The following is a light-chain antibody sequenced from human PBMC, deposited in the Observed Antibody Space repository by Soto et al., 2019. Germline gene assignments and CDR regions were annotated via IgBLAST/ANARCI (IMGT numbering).Light chain of an antibody. J-gene: IGKJ1*01. CDR2: AVS. V-gene: IGKV1-39*01. Sequence: DLQMTQSPSSLSASVGDRVTITCRASQTTIRYLNWYQQTSGKAPKLLIYAVSNLESGVPSRFSGSGSGTDFTLTISNVQPEDFATYYCQQSDRVPLTFGQGTKVGIK. CDR1: QTTIRY. CDR3: QQSDRVPLT.